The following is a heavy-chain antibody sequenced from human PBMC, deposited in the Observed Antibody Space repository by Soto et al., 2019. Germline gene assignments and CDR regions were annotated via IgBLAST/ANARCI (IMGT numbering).Heavy chain of an antibody. CDR3: AGVADYGRLLRWFDP. CDR1: GGSISSGGDC. D-gene: IGHD4-17*01. V-gene: IGHV4-31*03. J-gene: IGHJ5*02. Sequence: QVQLQESGPGLVKPSQTLSLTCTVSGGSISSGGDCGSGIRQHPGKGLEWSGYIYYRGSTYYNPYLKRRVTIPVDTSKNQCYLKLSYVPAQDPAVDYWAGVADYGRLLRWFDPWGQGTLVTLSS. CDR2: IYYRGST.